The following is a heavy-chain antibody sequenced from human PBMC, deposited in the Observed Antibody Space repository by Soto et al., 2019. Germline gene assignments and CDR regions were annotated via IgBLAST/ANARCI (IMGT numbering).Heavy chain of an antibody. J-gene: IGHJ5*02. CDR1: GGPISSGGYY. CDR2: IFYSGAT. CDR3: ARVQPYDYGANSGWFDP. Sequence: QVQLQESGPGLVTPSQALSLTCSVSGGPISSGGYYWSWIRQHPGKVLDWIGYIFYSGATYYNPSLKSRSFITVDTSKNQFSLRLSSVTAADTAVYYCARVQPYDYGANSGWFDPWGQGTLVTVSA. D-gene: IGHD4-17*01. V-gene: IGHV4-31*03.